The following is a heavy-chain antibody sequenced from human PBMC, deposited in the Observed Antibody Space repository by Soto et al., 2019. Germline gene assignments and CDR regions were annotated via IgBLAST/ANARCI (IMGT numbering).Heavy chain of an antibody. CDR2: IDWDNDK. D-gene: IGHD6-6*01. CDR3: ARIRHSTSSIDY. V-gene: IGHV2-70*11. CDR1: GFSRSTSGMC. J-gene: IGHJ4*02. Sequence: SGPTLVNPTQTLTLTCTFSGFSRSTSGMCVGWIRQPPGRALEWLARIDWDNDKYYSTSLKTRLTISKDTSKNQVVLTMTNMDPVDTATYYCARIRHSTSSIDYWGQGTLVTVSP.